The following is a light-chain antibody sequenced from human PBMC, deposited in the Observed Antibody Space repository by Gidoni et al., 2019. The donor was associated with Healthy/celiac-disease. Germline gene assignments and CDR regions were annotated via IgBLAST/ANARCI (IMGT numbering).Light chain of an antibody. CDR1: SLRTYY. Sequence: SSELTQDPAVSVALGQTVRITCQGDSLRTYYASWYQQKPRQAPVLVIYGKNNRPPGIPDRFSGSNSGNTASLTITGAQAEDEADYYCNSRDSSGNQVFGGGTKLTVL. CDR3: NSRDSSGNQV. CDR2: GKN. J-gene: IGLJ2*01. V-gene: IGLV3-19*01.